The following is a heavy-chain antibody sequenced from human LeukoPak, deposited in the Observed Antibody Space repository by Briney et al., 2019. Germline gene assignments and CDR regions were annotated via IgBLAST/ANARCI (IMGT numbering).Heavy chain of an antibody. J-gene: IGHJ4*02. Sequence: GASVKVSCKACGYTFTTYSVNWVRQAPGQGLEGMGWISGYSGNTNYAQKLQGRVTMTTDTSTSTAYMELRSLRSDDTAIYYCARGYSSGRDYYFDYWGQGTLVTVSS. CDR3: ARGYSSGRDYYFDY. D-gene: IGHD6-19*01. CDR2: ISGYSGNT. V-gene: IGHV1-18*01. CDR1: GYTFTTYS.